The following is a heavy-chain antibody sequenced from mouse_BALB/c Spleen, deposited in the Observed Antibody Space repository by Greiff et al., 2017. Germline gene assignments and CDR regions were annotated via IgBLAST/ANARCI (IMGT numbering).Heavy chain of an antibody. CDR3: ARSPLMDY. Sequence: EVKLVESGGGLVQPGGSLRLSCATSGFTFTDYYMSWVRQPPGKALEWLGFIRNKANGYTTEYSASVKGRFTISRDNSQSILYLQMNTLRAEDSATYYCARSPLMDYWGQGTSVTVSS. CDR1: GFTFTDYY. V-gene: IGHV7-3*02. J-gene: IGHJ4*01. CDR2: IRNKANGYTT.